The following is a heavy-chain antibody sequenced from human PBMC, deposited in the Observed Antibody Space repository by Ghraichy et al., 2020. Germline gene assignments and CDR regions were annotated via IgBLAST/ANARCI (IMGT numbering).Heavy chain of an antibody. Sequence: GESLNISCPASGFTFISYSMHWVRQAPGKELEWVSSIDSSSSYIYYADSVQGRFTVSRDNAKNSLYLQMNSLRAEDTAVYYCARDPGYCSGGHCYYDAFDIWGQGTMVTVSS. D-gene: IGHD2-15*01. J-gene: IGHJ3*02. CDR1: GFTFISYS. V-gene: IGHV3-21*01. CDR3: ARDPGYCSGGHCYYDAFDI. CDR2: IDSSSSYI.